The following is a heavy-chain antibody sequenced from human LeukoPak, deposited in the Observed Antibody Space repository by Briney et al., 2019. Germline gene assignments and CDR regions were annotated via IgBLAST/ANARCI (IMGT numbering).Heavy chain of an antibody. CDR1: GGSISSYY. CDR2: IYYSGST. CDR3: ARLYKQDYFDY. J-gene: IGHJ4*02. Sequence: SEALSLTCTVSGGSISSYYWSWIRQPPGKGLEWIGYIYYSGSTNYNPSLKSRVTISVDTSKNQFSLKLSSVTAADTAVYYCARLYKQDYFDYWGQGTLVTVSS. D-gene: IGHD3-10*01. V-gene: IGHV4-59*08.